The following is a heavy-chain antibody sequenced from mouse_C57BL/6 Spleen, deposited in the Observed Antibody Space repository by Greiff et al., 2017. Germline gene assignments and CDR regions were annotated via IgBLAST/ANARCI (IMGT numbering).Heavy chain of an antibody. CDR2: IYPGSGST. V-gene: IGHV1-55*01. CDR3: ARRGSNYGY. D-gene: IGHD2-5*01. Sequence: QVQLKQPGAELVKPGASVKMSCKASGYTFTTYWITWVKQRPGQGLEWIGDIYPGSGSTNSNETFKSQATLTVDKSSSTAYRQLSSLTSEDSAVYYCARRGSNYGYWGQGTTLTVSS. CDR1: GYTFTTYW. J-gene: IGHJ2*01.